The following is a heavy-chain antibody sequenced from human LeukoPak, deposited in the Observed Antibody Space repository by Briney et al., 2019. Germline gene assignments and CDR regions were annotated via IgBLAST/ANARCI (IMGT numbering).Heavy chain of an antibody. CDR1: GYTFTSYY. J-gene: IGHJ3*02. D-gene: IGHD3-22*01. Sequence: ASVKVSCKASGYTFTSYYMHWVRQAPGQGLEWMGIINPSGGSTSYAQKFQGRVTMTRDMSTSTVYMELSSLRSEDTAVYYCALGYSVDAFDIWGQGTMVTVSS. V-gene: IGHV1-46*01. CDR2: INPSGGST. CDR3: ALGYSVDAFDI.